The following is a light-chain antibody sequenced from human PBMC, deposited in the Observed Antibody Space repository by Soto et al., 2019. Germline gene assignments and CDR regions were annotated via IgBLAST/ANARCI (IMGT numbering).Light chain of an antibody. CDR1: QDIRND. CDR2: KTS. Sequence: ATQVTQSPSSLSASVGDRVTITCRASQDIRNDLGWYQQKPGRAPNLLIYKTSNLQGGVPSRFSGSGSGTDFTLTISSLQPEDFATYYCLQDHTYPLTFGQGTRLDFK. V-gene: IGKV1-6*01. CDR3: LQDHTYPLT. J-gene: IGKJ5*01.